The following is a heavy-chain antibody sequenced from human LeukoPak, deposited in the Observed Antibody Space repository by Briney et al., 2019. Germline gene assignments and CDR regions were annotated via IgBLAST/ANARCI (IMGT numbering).Heavy chain of an antibody. CDR1: GNTFTGYY. D-gene: IGHD2-2*01. Sequence: ASVKVSCKSSGNTFTGYYIHWVRQAPGQGLECMGWINPNSGGTKYAQKFQDRVTMARDTSISTAYMELSRLRPDDTAVYYCARGGVRTSSPPDYWGQGTLVTVSS. V-gene: IGHV1-2*02. J-gene: IGHJ4*02. CDR2: INPNSGGT. CDR3: ARGGVRTSSPPDY.